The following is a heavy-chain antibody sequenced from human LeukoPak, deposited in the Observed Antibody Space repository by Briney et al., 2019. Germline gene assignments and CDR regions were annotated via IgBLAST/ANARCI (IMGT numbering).Heavy chain of an antibody. CDR3: ARRDDSSGYHKIFDY. Sequence: SETLSLTYTVSGGSISSGPYYWGWIRQPPGKGLEWIGNIYYGENTYYNPSLKSRVTISIDTSKNQFYLKLSSLTAADTAVYYCARRDDSSGYHKIFDYWGPGTLVTVSS. J-gene: IGHJ4*02. CDR1: GGSISSGPYY. D-gene: IGHD3-22*01. V-gene: IGHV4-39*01. CDR2: IYYGENT.